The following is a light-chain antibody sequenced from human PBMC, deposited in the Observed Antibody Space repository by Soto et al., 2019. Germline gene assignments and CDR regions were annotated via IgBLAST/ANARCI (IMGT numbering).Light chain of an antibody. V-gene: IGKV1-12*01. J-gene: IGKJ5*01. CDR3: QQASSFPPT. CDR1: QDISSW. Sequence: DIQMTQSPSSVSASVGDRVTITCRASQDISSWLAWYQQKPGKAPKIMIYAASSLQGGVPSRFSGSGSGTEFTLTLSSVQPEDFATYYCQQASSFPPTFGQGTRLDIK. CDR2: AAS.